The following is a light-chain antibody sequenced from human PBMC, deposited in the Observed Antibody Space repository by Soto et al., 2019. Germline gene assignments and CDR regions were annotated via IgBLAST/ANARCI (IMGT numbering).Light chain of an antibody. J-gene: IGKJ1*01. CDR2: GAS. Sequence: EIVLTQSPGTLSLSPGERATLSCRASQSVRSNFLAWYQQTPGQAPRLLIYGASNRATGIPDRFSGSGSGTVFPLTITRMEPEYVAMYYCQRYDSSRTFGQGTKVDIK. V-gene: IGKV3-20*01. CDR1: QSVRSNF. CDR3: QRYDSSRT.